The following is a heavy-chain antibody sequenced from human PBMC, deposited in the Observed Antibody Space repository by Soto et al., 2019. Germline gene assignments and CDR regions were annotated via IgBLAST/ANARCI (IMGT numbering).Heavy chain of an antibody. CDR3: AREDILGARSFDY. CDR2: ISSGSKTI. D-gene: IGHD1-26*01. Sequence: VGSLRLSCAASGFTFSSYSVNWVRQAPGKGLEWVSYISSGSKTIYYADSVKGRFTVSRDNAKNSQYLQMNSLRGEDTAVYYCAREDILGARSFDYWGQGTLVTVSS. V-gene: IGHV3-48*01. J-gene: IGHJ4*02. CDR1: GFTFSSYS.